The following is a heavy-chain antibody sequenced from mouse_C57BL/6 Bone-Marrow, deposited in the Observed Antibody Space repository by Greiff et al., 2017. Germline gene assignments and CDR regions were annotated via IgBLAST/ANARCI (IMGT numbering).Heavy chain of an antibody. CDR1: GYTFTNYW. V-gene: IGHV1-63*01. Sequence: QVHVKQSGAELVRPGTSVKMSCKASGYTFTNYWIGWAKQRPGHGLEWIGDIYPGGGYTNYNEKFKVKATLTADKSSSTAYMQFISLTSEDSAIYYCERSYYYYGSPYWYFDVWGTGTTVTVSS. CDR3: ERSYYYYGSPYWYFDV. CDR2: IYPGGGYT. D-gene: IGHD1-1*01. J-gene: IGHJ1*03.